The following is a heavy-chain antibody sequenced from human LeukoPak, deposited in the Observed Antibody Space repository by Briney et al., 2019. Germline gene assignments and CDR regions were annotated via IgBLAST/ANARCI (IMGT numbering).Heavy chain of an antibody. CDR1: GYTFTVYY. V-gene: IGHV1-2*02. Sequence: ASVTVSFKASGYTFTVYYMHWVRQAPGQGGEWMGWINPNSGGTNYAQKFQGRVTITRDTSISTAYMELSRLRSDDTAVYYCATGGSYLYYFDYWGQGTLVTVSS. CDR2: INPNSGGT. J-gene: IGHJ4*02. D-gene: IGHD1-26*01. CDR3: ATGGSYLYYFDY.